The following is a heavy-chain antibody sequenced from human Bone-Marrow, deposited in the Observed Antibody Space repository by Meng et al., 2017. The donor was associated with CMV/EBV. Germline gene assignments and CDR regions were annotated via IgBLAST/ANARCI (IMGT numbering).Heavy chain of an antibody. Sequence: SETLSLTCTVSGGSISSSSYYWGWIRQPPGKGLEWIGSIYYSGSTYYNPSLKSRVTISVDTSKNQFSLKLSSVTAADTAVYYCAKLRRDGYNWDLDSWGQGTLVTVSS. V-gene: IGHV4-39*07. D-gene: IGHD5-24*01. J-gene: IGHJ4*02. CDR1: GGSISSSSYY. CDR3: AKLRRDGYNWDLDS. CDR2: IYYSGST.